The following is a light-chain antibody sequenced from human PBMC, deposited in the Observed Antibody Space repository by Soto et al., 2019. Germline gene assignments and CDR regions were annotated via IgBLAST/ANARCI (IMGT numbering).Light chain of an antibody. J-gene: IGLJ2*01. CDR3: GTWDSSLSAGV. V-gene: IGLV1-51*01. CDR1: SSNIGNNY. CDR2: DNN. Sequence: QPVLTQPPSVSAAPGQKVTTSCSGRSSNIGNNYVSWYQQLPGTAPKLLIYDNNKRPSGIPDRFSGSKSGTSATLGITGLQTGDEADYYCGTWDSSLSAGVFGGGTKLTVL.